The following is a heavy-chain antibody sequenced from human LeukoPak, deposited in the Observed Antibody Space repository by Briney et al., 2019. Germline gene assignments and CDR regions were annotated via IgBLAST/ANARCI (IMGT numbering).Heavy chain of an antibody. D-gene: IGHD4-17*01. CDR3: ATDPDYGDYGAFDV. V-gene: IGHV1-69*01. J-gene: IGHJ3*01. Sequence: ASVKVSCKASGGTFSSYAISWVRQAPGQGLEWMGGIIPIFGTANYAQKFQGRVTITADESTSTAYMELSSLRSEDTAVYYCATDPDYGDYGAFDVWSQGTMVTVSS. CDR2: IIPIFGTA. CDR1: GGTFSSYA.